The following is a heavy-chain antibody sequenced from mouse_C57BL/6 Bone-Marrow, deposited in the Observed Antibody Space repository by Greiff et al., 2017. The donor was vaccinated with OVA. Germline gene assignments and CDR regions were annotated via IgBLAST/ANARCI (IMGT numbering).Heavy chain of an antibody. Sequence: VQLQQPGAELVMPGASVKLSCKASGYTFTSYWMHWVKQRPGQGLEWIGEIDPSDSYTNYNQKFKGKSTLTVDKSSSTAYMQLSSLTSEDSAVYYCARWVYGSNFDYWGQGTTLTVSS. D-gene: IGHD1-1*01. CDR2: IDPSDSYT. CDR3: ARWVYGSNFDY. V-gene: IGHV1-69*01. J-gene: IGHJ2*01. CDR1: GYTFTSYW.